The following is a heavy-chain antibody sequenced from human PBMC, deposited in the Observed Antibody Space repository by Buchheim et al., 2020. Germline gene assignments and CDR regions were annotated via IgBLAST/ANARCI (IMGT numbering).Heavy chain of an antibody. CDR1: GGSISSYY. CDR3: ARGLLDDFWSGYFPSYYFDY. Sequence: QVQLQESGPGLVKPSETLSLTCTVSGGSISSYYWSWIRQPPGKGLEWIGYIYYSGSTNYNPSLKSRVTISVDTSKNQFSLKLSSVTAADTAVYYCARGLLDDFWSGYFPSYYFDYWGQGTL. D-gene: IGHD3-3*01. J-gene: IGHJ4*02. V-gene: IGHV4-59*01. CDR2: IYYSGST.